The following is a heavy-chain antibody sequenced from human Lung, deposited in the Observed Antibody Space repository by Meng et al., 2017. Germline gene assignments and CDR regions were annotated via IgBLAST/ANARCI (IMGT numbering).Heavy chain of an antibody. Sequence: GGSLRLSCAASGFTLSRHALHWVRQAPGKGLEWVAVISYDGSEKYYADSVKGRFTISRDNSKNTLYLQMSSLRADDTAVYFCARDRRGCCYFVMDVWGQGTTVTVSS. V-gene: IGHV3-30*04. CDR2: ISYDGSEK. J-gene: IGHJ6*02. D-gene: IGHD3-22*01. CDR3: ARDRRGCCYFVMDV. CDR1: GFTLSRHA.